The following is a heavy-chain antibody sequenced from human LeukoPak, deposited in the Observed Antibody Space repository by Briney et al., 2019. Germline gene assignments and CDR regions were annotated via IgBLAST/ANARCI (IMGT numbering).Heavy chain of an antibody. Sequence: SETLSLTCTVSGGSISSYYWSWIRQPPGKGLEWIGYIYYSGSTNYNPSLKSRVTISVDTSKNQFSLKLSSVTAADTAVYYCARDGLGPYYYGSGSPFDPWGQGTLVTVSS. V-gene: IGHV4-59*12. CDR2: IYYSGST. CDR3: ARDGLGPYYYGSGSPFDP. D-gene: IGHD3-10*01. J-gene: IGHJ5*02. CDR1: GGSISSYY.